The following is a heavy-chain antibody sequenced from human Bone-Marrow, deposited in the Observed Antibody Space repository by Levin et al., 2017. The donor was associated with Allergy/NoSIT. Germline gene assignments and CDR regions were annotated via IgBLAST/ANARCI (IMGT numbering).Heavy chain of an antibody. J-gene: IGHJ1*01. Sequence: GGSLRLSCSMSGYTFSSHSMAWVRQAPGRGLEWVSIITGTGSGTHYADSVQGRFTISRDNSQSTLYLQMNSLKIEDTAVYYCAKGSLSRNEVTGTGFLRDWGQGTPVTVSS. D-gene: IGHD2-21*02. V-gene: IGHV3-23*01. CDR2: ITGTGSGT. CDR1: GYTFSSHS. CDR3: AKGSLSRNEVTGTGFLRD.